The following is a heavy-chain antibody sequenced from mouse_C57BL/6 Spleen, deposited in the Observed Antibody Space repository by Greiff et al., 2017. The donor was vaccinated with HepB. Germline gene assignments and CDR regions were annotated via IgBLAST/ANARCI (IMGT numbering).Heavy chain of an antibody. CDR3: AREGIYNDYEGPFAY. Sequence: QVQLQQSGPELVQPGASVKISCKASGYAFSSSWMNWVKQRPGKGLEWIGRIYPGDGDTNYNGKFKGKATLTAYKSSSTAYMQLISLTSEDSAVYFCAREGIYNDYEGPFAYWGQGTLVTVSA. CDR2: IYPGDGDT. J-gene: IGHJ3*01. V-gene: IGHV1-82*01. D-gene: IGHD2-4*01. CDR1: GYAFSSSW.